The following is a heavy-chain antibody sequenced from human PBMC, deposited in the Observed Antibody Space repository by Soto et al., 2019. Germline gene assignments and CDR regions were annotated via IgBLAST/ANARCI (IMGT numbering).Heavy chain of an antibody. Sequence: QVQLVQSGAEVKKPGSSVKVSCRASGGTFSNYAISWVRQAPGQGLEWMGNIIPVFGTTNFARKFLGRVTITADKSTGTAYMELSSLGSEDTAVYYCARDYYGGRGYYSWYFALWGRGTLVTVSS. J-gene: IGHJ2*01. V-gene: IGHV1-69*06. CDR1: GGTFSNYA. CDR3: ARDYYGGRGYYSWYFAL. CDR2: IIPVFGTT. D-gene: IGHD3-22*01.